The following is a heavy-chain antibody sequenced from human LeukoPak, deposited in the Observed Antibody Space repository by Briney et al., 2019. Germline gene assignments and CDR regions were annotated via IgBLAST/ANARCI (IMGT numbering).Heavy chain of an antibody. CDR2: ISSTGSSI. J-gene: IGHJ4*02. CDR1: GFTFSDYY. V-gene: IGHV3-11*04. CDR3: ARICYYGSGSGEY. Sequence: GGSLRLSCAASGFTFSDYYMSWIRQAPGKGLEWISHISSTGSSIVYADSVKGRFTISRDNAKNSVYLQMNSLRAEDTAVYFCARICYYGSGSGEYWGQGNLVTVSS. D-gene: IGHD3-10*01.